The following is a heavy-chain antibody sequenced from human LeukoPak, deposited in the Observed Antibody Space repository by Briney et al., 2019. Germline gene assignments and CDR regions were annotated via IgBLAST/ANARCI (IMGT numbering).Heavy chain of an antibody. Sequence: ASVKVSCKASGYTFTGYYMHWVRQAPGQGLEWMGWINPNSGGTSYSQKFQGRVTMTRDTSISTAYMELNSLRSDDTAVYYCARRVDIVATIWSYWGQGTLVTVSS. J-gene: IGHJ4*02. V-gene: IGHV1-2*02. CDR2: INPNSGGT. CDR1: GYTFTGYY. CDR3: ARRVDIVATIWSY. D-gene: IGHD5-12*01.